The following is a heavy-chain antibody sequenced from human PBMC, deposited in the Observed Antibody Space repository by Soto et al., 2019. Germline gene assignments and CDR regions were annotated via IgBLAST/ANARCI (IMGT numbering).Heavy chain of an antibody. CDR1: GASISTINW. D-gene: IGHD6-13*01. J-gene: IGHJ1*01. CDR3: ARGGSSNWLRIFHQ. CDR2: IYHDGST. Sequence: XATLSLTCAVSGASISTINWWSWFRQPPGMGLEWIGEIYHDGSTNYNPSLKSRISISLDKSKNEFSLKLSSVTAADTAVYYCARGGSSNWLRIFHQWGQGTLVTVSS. V-gene: IGHV4-4*02.